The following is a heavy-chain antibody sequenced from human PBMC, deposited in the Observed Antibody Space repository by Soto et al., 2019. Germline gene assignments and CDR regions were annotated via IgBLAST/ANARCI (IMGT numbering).Heavy chain of an antibody. D-gene: IGHD3-10*01. Sequence: EVQLLESGGGLVQPGGSLRLSCAASGFTFSSYAMSWVRQAPGKGLEWVSAISGSGGSTYYADSVKGRFTISRYNSKNTLYLQMNSLRAEDTAVYYCAKDIVYYGSGEGISSYYMDVWGKGTTVTVSS. CDR3: AKDIVYYGSGEGISSYYMDV. CDR2: ISGSGGST. J-gene: IGHJ6*03. CDR1: GFTFSSYA. V-gene: IGHV3-23*01.